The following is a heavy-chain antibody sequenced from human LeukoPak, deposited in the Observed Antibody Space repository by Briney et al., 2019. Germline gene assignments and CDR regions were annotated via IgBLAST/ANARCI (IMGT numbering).Heavy chain of an antibody. CDR2: VYYTGGT. V-gene: IGHV4-39*01. CDR3: ARHSGSGSLSRPFAP. CDR1: GASVTSGGFY. Sequence: SETLSLTCSVSGASVTSGGFYWGWLRQPPGKGLEWIATVYYTGGTYYNPSLKSRVTISIDTSKNQFSLSLRSLIAADTAVYYCARHSGSGSLSRPFAPWGQGTLVTVSS. J-gene: IGHJ5*02. D-gene: IGHD3-10*01.